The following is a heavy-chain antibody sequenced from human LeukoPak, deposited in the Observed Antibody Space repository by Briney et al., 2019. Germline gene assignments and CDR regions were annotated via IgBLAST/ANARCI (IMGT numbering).Heavy chain of an antibody. J-gene: IGHJ5*02. Sequence: KSSQTLSLTCTVSGDSISGGNYYWSWIRQPAGKALEWIGRIYSSGSTNYNPSLKSRVTISVDTSKNQFSLRLSSVTAADTAVYYCARDRSLYGSGPLSFDPWGQGTLVTVSS. CDR1: GDSISGGNYY. CDR3: ARDRSLYGSGPLSFDP. D-gene: IGHD3-10*01. CDR2: IYSSGST. V-gene: IGHV4-61*02.